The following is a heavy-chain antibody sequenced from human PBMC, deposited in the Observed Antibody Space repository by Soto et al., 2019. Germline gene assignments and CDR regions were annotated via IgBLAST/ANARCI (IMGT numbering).Heavy chain of an antibody. CDR2: LSRGGGST. CDR1: GFTFSSHG. V-gene: IGHV3-23*01. D-gene: IGHD5-12*01. Sequence: EAQLLESGGGSVQPGGSLRLSCAASGFTFSSHGMSWIRQAPGKGLEWISGLSRGGGSTYYVDSVKGRFTISRDNAKNTLDXIMKSLRVEDTALYYCARDGQYRTDGFDIWGQGTMVTVSS. CDR3: ARDGQYRTDGFDI. J-gene: IGHJ3*02.